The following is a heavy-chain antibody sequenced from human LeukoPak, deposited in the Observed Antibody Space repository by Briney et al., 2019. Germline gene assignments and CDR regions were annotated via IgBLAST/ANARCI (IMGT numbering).Heavy chain of an antibody. CDR2: IKQDGSEK. V-gene: IGHV3-7*01. CDR3: ARDGRSGWYGTGDAFDI. J-gene: IGHJ3*02. CDR1: GFTFSNYW. Sequence: GGSLRLSCAASGFTFSNYWMSWVRQAPGKGLEWVANIKQDGSEKYYVDSVKGRFTISRDNAKNSLYLQMNSLRAEDTAVYYCARDGRSGWYGTGDAFDIWGQGTMVTLSS. D-gene: IGHD6-19*01.